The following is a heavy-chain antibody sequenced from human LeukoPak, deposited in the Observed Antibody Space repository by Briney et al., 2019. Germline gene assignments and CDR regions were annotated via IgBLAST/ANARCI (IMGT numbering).Heavy chain of an antibody. Sequence: ASVKVSCKASGYTFTGYYMHWVRQAPGQGLEWMGWISAYNGNTNYAQKLQGRVTMTTDTSTSTAYMELRSLRSDDTAVYYCARNMLWGYDFWSGYYYFDYWGQGTLVTVSS. V-gene: IGHV1-18*04. CDR2: ISAYNGNT. CDR1: GYTFTGYY. D-gene: IGHD3-3*01. CDR3: ARNMLWGYDFWSGYYYFDY. J-gene: IGHJ4*02.